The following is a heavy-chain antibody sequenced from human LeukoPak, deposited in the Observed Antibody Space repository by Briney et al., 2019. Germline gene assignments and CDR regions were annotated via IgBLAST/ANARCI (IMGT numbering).Heavy chain of an antibody. CDR1: GMTFSHYW. CDR2: INQDESEK. J-gene: IGHJ4*02. V-gene: IGHV3-7*03. D-gene: IGHD1-1*01. CDR3: ARYCTFRACSGTKYDS. Sequence: AGGSLRLSCAASGMTFSHYWMSWVRQTPGKGLEWLAHINQDESEKYYLDSVRGRFIISRDNAKNSLYLQMHSPTAEDTALYYCARYCTFRACSGTKYDSWGPGTLVTVSS.